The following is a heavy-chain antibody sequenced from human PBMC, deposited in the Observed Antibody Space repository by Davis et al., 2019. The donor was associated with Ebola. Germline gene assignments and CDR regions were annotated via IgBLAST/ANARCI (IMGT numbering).Heavy chain of an antibody. Sequence: GESLKISCAASAFTFSDYAMHWVCQAPGKGLEWVAVISYDGSNKYYADSVRGRFTISRDNSKNTLNLQMNSLRPEDTAVYYCARTSPNGDFTYYFDHWGQGTLVVVSS. CDR1: AFTFSDYA. CDR3: ARTSPNGDFTYYFDH. V-gene: IGHV3-30*08. CDR2: ISYDGSNK. J-gene: IGHJ4*02. D-gene: IGHD4-17*01.